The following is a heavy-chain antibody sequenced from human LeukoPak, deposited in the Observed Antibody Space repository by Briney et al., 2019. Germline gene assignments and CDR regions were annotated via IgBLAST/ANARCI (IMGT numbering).Heavy chain of an antibody. CDR2: INHSGST. Sequence: GKGLEWIGEINHSGSTNYNPSLKSRVTISVDTSKNQFSLKLSSVTAADTAVYYCAGAQVDYWGQGTLVTVSS. V-gene: IGHV4-34*01. CDR3: AGAQVDY. J-gene: IGHJ4*02.